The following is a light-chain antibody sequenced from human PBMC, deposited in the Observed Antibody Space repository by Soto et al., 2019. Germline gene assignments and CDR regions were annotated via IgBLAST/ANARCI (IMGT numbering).Light chain of an antibody. J-gene: IGKJ4*01. CDR2: AAS. CDR1: QSVSTS. CDR3: QQSFSTLLS. Sequence: DLQMTQSPSSLSASVGDRITITCRASQSVSTSVTWYQHKPGRAPKALISAASSLQSGVPSRFSGSGSGTDFTLTISSLQPEDVATYYCQQSFSTLLSFGGGTHVEIQ. V-gene: IGKV1-39*01.